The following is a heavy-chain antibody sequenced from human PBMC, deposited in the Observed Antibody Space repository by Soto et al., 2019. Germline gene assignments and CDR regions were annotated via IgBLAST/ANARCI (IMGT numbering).Heavy chain of an antibody. D-gene: IGHD1-26*01. J-gene: IGHJ4*02. CDR2: INPKSGGT. CDR1: GDTFTANY. V-gene: IGHV1-2*02. CDR3: ARDLAKGGGSAGFDY. Sequence: QVQLLQSGAEVKKPGASVKVSCKASGDTFTANYMHWVRQAPGQGFEWMGWINPKSGGTKYPQKFQGRVTMTRDTSLSTVDMTLTRLTSDDTAVYYCARDLAKGGGSAGFDYWGQGTLVTVSS.